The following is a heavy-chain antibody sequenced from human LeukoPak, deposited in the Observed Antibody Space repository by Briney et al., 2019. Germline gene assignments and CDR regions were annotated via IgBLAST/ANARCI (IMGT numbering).Heavy chain of an antibody. CDR1: GYSFTSYW. CDR3: ARQGLTYYDFWSGPNNWFDP. J-gene: IGHJ5*02. D-gene: IGHD3-3*01. CDR2: IYPGDSDT. V-gene: IGHV5-51*01. Sequence: GESLKISCKGSGYSFTSYWIGWVRQMPGKGLEWMGIIYPGDSDTRYSPSFQGQVTISADKSISTAYLQWSSLKASDTAMYYCARQGLTYYDFWSGPNNWFDPWGQGILVTVSS.